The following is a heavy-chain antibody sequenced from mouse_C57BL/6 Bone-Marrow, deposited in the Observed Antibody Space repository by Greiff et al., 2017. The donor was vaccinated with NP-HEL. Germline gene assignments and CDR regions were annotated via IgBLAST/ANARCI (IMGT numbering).Heavy chain of an antibody. J-gene: IGHJ3*01. CDR1: GFTFSSYT. Sequence: EVQLVEFGGGLVKPGGSLKLSCAASGFTFSSYTMSWVRQTPEKRLEWVATISGGGGNTYYPDSVKGRFTISRDNAKNTLYLQMSSLRSEDTALYYCARRVGPAWFAYWGQGTLVTVSA. V-gene: IGHV5-9*01. CDR3: ARRVGPAWFAY. CDR2: ISGGGGNT.